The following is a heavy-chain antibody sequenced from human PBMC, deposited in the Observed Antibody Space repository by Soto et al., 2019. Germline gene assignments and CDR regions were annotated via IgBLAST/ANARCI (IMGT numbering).Heavy chain of an antibody. CDR1: GYTLTELS. Sequence: QVQLVQSGAEVKKPGASVKVSCKVSGYTLTELSMHWVRQAPGKGLEWMGGFDPEDGETIYAQKFQGRVTMTEDTSTDTAYMELSSLRSEDTAVYYCRGANYYGSGSQDWFDPWGQGTLGTVSS. CDR2: FDPEDGET. CDR3: RGANYYGSGSQDWFDP. V-gene: IGHV1-24*01. J-gene: IGHJ5*02. D-gene: IGHD3-10*01.